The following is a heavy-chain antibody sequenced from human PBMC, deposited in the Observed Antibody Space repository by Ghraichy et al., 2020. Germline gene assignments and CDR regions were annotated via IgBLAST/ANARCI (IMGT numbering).Heavy chain of an antibody. V-gene: IGHV1-2*06. Sequence: ASVKVSCKASGYTFTGYYMHWVRQAPGQGLEWMGRINPNSGGTNYAQKFQGRVTMTRDTSISTAYMELSRLRSDETAVYYCAGELTYDAFDIWGQGTMVNVSS. CDR2: INPNSGGT. CDR3: AGELTYDAFDI. D-gene: IGHD2-21*02. CDR1: GYTFTGYY. J-gene: IGHJ3*02.